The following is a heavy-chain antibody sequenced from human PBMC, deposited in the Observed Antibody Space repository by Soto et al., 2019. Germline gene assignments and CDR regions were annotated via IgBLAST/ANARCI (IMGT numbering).Heavy chain of an antibody. J-gene: IGHJ4*02. D-gene: IGHD3-22*01. Sequence: PSETLSLTCTVSGGSISSGDYYWSWIRQPPGKGLEWIGYIYYSGSTYYNPSLKSRVTISVDTSKNQFSLRLSSVTAADTAVYYCARDVGYYDLDYWGQGTLVTVSS. CDR1: GGSISSGDYY. V-gene: IGHV4-30-4*01. CDR3: ARDVGYYDLDY. CDR2: IYYSGST.